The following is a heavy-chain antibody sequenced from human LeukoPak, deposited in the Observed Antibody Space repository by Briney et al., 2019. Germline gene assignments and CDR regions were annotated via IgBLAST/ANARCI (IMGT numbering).Heavy chain of an antibody. D-gene: IGHD3-22*01. Sequence: SETLSLTCTVCGVSISSYYWTWIRQPPGKGLEWIGNINYSGSTKYNPSLKSRVTISVDTSKNQFSLKLSSVTAAHTAVYYCARWYYDSSGYRYFDYWGRGTLVTVSS. J-gene: IGHJ4*02. CDR3: ARWYYDSSGYRYFDY. CDR1: GVSISSYY. CDR2: INYSGST. V-gene: IGHV4-59*01.